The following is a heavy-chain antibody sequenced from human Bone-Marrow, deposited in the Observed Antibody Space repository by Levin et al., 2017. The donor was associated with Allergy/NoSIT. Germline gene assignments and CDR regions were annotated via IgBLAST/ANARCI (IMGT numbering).Heavy chain of an antibody. CDR3: AKRIAAAGYYYYGMDV. CDR2: ISGSGGST. V-gene: IGHV3-23*01. D-gene: IGHD6-13*01. Sequence: PGGSLRLSCAASGFTFSSYAMSWVRQAPGKGLEWVSAISGSGGSTYYADSVKGRLTISRDNSKNTLYLQMNSLRAEDTAVYYCAKRIAAAGYYYYGMDVWGQGTTVTVSS. J-gene: IGHJ6*02. CDR1: GFTFSSYA.